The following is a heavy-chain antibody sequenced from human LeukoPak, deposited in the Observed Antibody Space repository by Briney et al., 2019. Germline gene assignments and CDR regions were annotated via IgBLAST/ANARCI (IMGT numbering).Heavy chain of an antibody. D-gene: IGHD3-22*01. CDR2: IIPIFGTA. V-gene: IGHV1-69*05. Sequence: SVKVSCKASGGTFSSYAISWVRQAPGQGLEWMGGIIPIFGTANYAQKFQGRVTITTDESTSTAYMELSSLRSEDTAVYYCARGKYYYDSSGYYFYYFDYWGQGTLVTVPS. CDR1: GGTFSSYA. CDR3: ARGKYYYDSSGYYFYYFDY. J-gene: IGHJ4*02.